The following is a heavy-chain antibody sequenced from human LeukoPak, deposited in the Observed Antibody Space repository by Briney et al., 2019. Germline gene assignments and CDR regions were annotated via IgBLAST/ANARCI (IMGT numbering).Heavy chain of an antibody. Sequence: GGSLRLSCAASGFTFSSYAMHWVRQAPGKGLEWVAVISYDGSNKYYADSVKGRFTISRDNSKNTQYLQMNSLRAEDTAVYYCARDIGCSGSHYFDYWGQGTLVTVSS. D-gene: IGHD1-26*01. J-gene: IGHJ4*02. CDR2: ISYDGSNK. V-gene: IGHV3-30*04. CDR3: ARDIGCSGSHYFDY. CDR1: GFTFSSYA.